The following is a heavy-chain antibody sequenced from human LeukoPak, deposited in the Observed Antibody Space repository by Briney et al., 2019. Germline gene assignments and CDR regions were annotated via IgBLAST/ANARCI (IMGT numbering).Heavy chain of an antibody. J-gene: IGHJ4*02. Sequence: GGSLRLSCAASGFTFRSYEMNWVRQAPGKGLEWVSNLSGSGSTTYYADSVKGRFTISRDNAKNSLFLQMNSLRAEDTAVYYCAREGHGSRYFDYWGQGTLVTVSS. CDR2: LSGSGSTT. CDR1: GFTFRSYE. V-gene: IGHV3-48*03. CDR3: AREGHGSRYFDY.